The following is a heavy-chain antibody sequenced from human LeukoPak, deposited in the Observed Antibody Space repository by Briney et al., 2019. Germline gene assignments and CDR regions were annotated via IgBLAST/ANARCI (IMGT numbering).Heavy chain of an antibody. CDR3: ARVMVRGGTSFDY. D-gene: IGHD3-10*01. Sequence: SETLSLTCTVSGGSIRNYYWGWIRQPPGKGLEWIGSIYHSGSTYYNPSLKSRVTISVDTSKNQFSLKLSSVTAADTAVYYCARVMVRGGTSFDYWGQGTLVTVSS. CDR2: IYHSGST. V-gene: IGHV4-38-2*02. J-gene: IGHJ4*02. CDR1: GGSIRNYY.